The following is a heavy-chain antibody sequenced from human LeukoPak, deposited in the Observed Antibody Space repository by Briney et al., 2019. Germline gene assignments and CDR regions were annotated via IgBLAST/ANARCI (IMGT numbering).Heavy chain of an antibody. CDR2: ISAGGGGT. CDR1: GFTFSSYA. Sequence: GGSLRLSCAASGFTFSSYAMSWVRQAPGKGLEWVSAISAGGGGTYYADSVKGRFTISRDSSKNTLYLQMNSLRAEDTAVYYCAKDESVAVATTIFDSWGQGTLVTVSS. D-gene: IGHD6-19*01. J-gene: IGHJ4*02. CDR3: AKDESVAVATTIFDS. V-gene: IGHV3-23*01.